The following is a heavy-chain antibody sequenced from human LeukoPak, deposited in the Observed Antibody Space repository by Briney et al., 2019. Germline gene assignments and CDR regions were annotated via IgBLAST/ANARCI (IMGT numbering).Heavy chain of an antibody. D-gene: IGHD3-22*01. V-gene: IGHV1-2*02. Sequence: ASVKVSCKASGYTFTGYYVHWVRQAPGQGLEWVGWINPNSGGTNYPQKFQGRVTMTRDTSTSTDYMEMSTLRSDDTAVYYCARGGQTSPFTYYYDSSNYFPSPFDYWGQGTLVTVSS. J-gene: IGHJ4*02. CDR3: ARGGQTSPFTYYYDSSNYFPSPFDY. CDR2: INPNSGGT. CDR1: GYTFTGYY.